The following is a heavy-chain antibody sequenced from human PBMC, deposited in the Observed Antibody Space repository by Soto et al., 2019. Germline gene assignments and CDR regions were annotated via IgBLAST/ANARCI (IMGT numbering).Heavy chain of an antibody. J-gene: IGHJ6*03. Sequence: QVQLVQSGAEVTKPGASVKVSCKASGYTFTSYGISWVRQAPGQGLEWMGWISAYNGNTNYAQKLQGRVTMTTDTSTSTAYMELRSLRSDDTAVYYCAKSGEYSSSYYYYYYMDVWGKGTTVTVSS. CDR1: GYTFTSYG. D-gene: IGHD6-6*01. V-gene: IGHV1-18*01. CDR2: ISAYNGNT. CDR3: AKSGEYSSSYYYYYYMDV.